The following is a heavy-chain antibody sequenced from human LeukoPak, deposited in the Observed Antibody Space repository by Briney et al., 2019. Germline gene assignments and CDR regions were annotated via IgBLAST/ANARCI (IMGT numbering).Heavy chain of an antibody. J-gene: IGHJ5*02. CDR1: GYTFTSYY. Sequence: ASVKVSCKASGYTFTSYYMHWVRQAPGQGPEWMGIINPSGGSTSYAQKFQGRVTMTRDTSTSTVYMELSSLRSEDTAVYYCARRSYYYDSSGYPDYWFDPWGQGTLVTVSS. CDR2: INPSGGST. CDR3: ARRSYYYDSSGYPDYWFDP. D-gene: IGHD3-22*01. V-gene: IGHV1-46*01.